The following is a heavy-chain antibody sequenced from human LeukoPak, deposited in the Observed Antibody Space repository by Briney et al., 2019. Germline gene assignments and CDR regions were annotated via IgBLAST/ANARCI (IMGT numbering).Heavy chain of an antibody. CDR1: GFTFSSYG. V-gene: IGHV3-23*01. CDR2: ISGSGGST. CDR3: AKIVVVPAAILYYYYYMDV. D-gene: IGHD2-2*01. J-gene: IGHJ6*03. Sequence: GGSLRLSCAASGFTFSSYGMSWVRQAPGKGLEWVSAISGSGGSTYYADSVKGRFTISRDNSKNTLYLQMNSLRAEDTAVYYCAKIVVVPAAILYYYYYMDVWGKGTTVTVSS.